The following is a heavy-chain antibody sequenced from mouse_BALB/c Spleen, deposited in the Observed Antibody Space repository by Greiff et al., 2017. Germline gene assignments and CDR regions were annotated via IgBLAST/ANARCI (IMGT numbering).Heavy chain of an antibody. CDR1: GFSLTSYG. CDR3: ARAKTYGSSSYWYFDV. Sequence: VKVVESGPGLVAPSQSLSITCTVSGFSLTSYGVHWVRQPPGKGLEWLGVIWAGGSTNYNSALMSRLSISKDNSKSQVFLKMNSLQTDDTAMYYCARAKTYGSSSYWYFDVWGAGTTVTVSS. CDR2: IWAGGST. J-gene: IGHJ1*01. V-gene: IGHV2-9*02. D-gene: IGHD1-1*01.